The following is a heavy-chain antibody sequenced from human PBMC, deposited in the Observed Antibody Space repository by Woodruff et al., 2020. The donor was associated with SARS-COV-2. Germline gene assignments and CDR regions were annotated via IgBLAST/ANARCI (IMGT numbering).Heavy chain of an antibody. CDR3: AKDDIYDSSGYLVGY. J-gene: IGHJ4*02. D-gene: IGHD3-22*01. V-gene: IGHV3-30*02. Sequence: ISRDNSKNTLYLQMNSLRPEDTAMYYCAKDDIYDSSGYLVGYWGQGTLVTVSS.